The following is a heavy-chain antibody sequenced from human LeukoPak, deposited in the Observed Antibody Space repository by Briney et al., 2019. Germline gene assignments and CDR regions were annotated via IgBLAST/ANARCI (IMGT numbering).Heavy chain of an antibody. CDR3: ARVRDSGSYYYYYYYMDV. Sequence: ASVKVSCKASGYTFTGYYMHWVRQAPGQGLEWMGWINPNSGGTNYAQKFQGRVTMTRDTSISTAYMELSRLRSDDTAVYYCARVRDSGSYYYYYYYMDVWGKGTTVTVSS. D-gene: IGHD1-26*01. V-gene: IGHV1-2*02. CDR1: GYTFTGYY. J-gene: IGHJ6*03. CDR2: INPNSGGT.